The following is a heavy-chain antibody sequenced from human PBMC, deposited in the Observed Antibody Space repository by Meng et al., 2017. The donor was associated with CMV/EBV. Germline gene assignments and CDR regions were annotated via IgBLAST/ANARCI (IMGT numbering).Heavy chain of an antibody. CDR1: GGSISSYY. CDR2: SYYSGST. CDR3: AREMTGEGRGGMDV. Sequence: GSLRLSCTVSGGSISSYYWSWIRQPPGKGLEWIGYSYYSGSTNYNPSLKSRVTISVDTSKNQFSLQLSSGTAADSAVYYCAREMTGEGRGGMDVWGQGTTVTVSS. D-gene: IGHD3-9*01. J-gene: IGHJ6*02. V-gene: IGHV4-59*01.